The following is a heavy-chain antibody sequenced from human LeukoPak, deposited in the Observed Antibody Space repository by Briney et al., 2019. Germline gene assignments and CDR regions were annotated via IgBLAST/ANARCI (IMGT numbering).Heavy chain of an antibody. D-gene: IGHD3-9*01. CDR1: GGSISSYY. CDR2: IYYSGST. V-gene: IGHV4-59*01. Sequence: SETLSLTCTVSGGSISSYYWSWIRQPPGKGLEWIGYIYYSGSTNYNPSLKSRVTISVDTSKNQFSLKLTSVTAADTAVYYCARGLVGKQNYFDYWGQGTLVTVSS. J-gene: IGHJ4*02. CDR3: ARGLVGKQNYFDY.